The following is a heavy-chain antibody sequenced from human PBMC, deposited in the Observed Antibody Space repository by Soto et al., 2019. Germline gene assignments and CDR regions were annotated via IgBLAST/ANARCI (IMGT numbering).Heavy chain of an antibody. CDR3: ARDLTRGYSSGSGMDV. CDR1: GFTFSSYG. D-gene: IGHD5-18*01. V-gene: IGHV3-33*01. CDR2: IWYDGSNK. J-gene: IGHJ6*02. Sequence: GGSLRLSCAASGFTFSSYGMHWVLQAPCKGLEWVAVIWYDGSNKYYADSVKGRFTISRDNSKNTLYLQMNSLRAEDTAVYYCARDLTRGYSSGSGMDVWGQGTTVTVSS.